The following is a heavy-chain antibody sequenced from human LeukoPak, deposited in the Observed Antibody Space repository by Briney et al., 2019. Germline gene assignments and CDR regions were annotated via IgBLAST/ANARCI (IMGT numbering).Heavy chain of an antibody. CDR2: ISGSGGST. Sequence: GGSLRLSCAASGFTFSSYAMSWVRQAPGKGLEWVSAISGSGGSTYYADSVKGRFTISRDNSKNTLYLQMNSLRAEDTAVYYCAKDLYRLSTVTYYFDYWGQGALVTVSS. V-gene: IGHV3-23*01. D-gene: IGHD4-17*01. CDR1: GFTFSSYA. J-gene: IGHJ4*02. CDR3: AKDLYRLSTVTYYFDY.